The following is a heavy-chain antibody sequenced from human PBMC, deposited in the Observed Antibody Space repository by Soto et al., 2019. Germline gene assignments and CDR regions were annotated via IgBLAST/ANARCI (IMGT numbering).Heavy chain of an antibody. CDR1: GGSISSYY. CDR3: ARHPGAPFDY. D-gene: IGHD7-27*01. J-gene: IGHJ4*02. V-gene: IGHV4-59*01. Sequence: SETLSLTCTVSGGSISSYYWSWIRQPPGKRLEWIGYIYYSGSTNYNPSLKSRVTISVDTSKNQFSLKLSSVTAADSAVYYCARHPGAPFDYWGPGTPVTVPQ. CDR2: IYYSGST.